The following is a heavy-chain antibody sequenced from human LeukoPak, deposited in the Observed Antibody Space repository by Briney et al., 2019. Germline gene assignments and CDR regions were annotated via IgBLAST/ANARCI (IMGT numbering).Heavy chain of an antibody. CDR2: ISGSGGST. CDR3: AKDLRSGSYWLGAFDI. J-gene: IGHJ3*02. D-gene: IGHD1-26*01. Sequence: PGGSLRLSCAASGFTFSSYAMSWVRQAPGKGLEWVSAISGSGGSTYYADSVKGRFTISRDNSKNTLYLQMNSLRAEDTAVYYCAKDLRSGSYWLGAFDIWGQGTMVTVSS. CDR1: GFTFSSYA. V-gene: IGHV3-23*01.